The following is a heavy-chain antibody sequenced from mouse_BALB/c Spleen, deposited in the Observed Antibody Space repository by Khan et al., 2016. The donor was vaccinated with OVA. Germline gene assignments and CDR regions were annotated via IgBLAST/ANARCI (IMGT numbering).Heavy chain of an antibody. J-gene: IGHJ4*01. V-gene: IGHV2-3*01. Sequence: QVQLKESGPGLAAPSQSLSITCTVSGFSLSSNGVSWVRQPPGKGLEWLVVIWGDGNTNYHSTLKSRLNISKDNSKSQVFLKLNSLQTDDTATYYCAKETCGNYVGTDYWGQGTSVTVSS. CDR2: IWGDGNT. CDR3: AKETCGNYVGTDY. CDR1: GFSLSSNG. D-gene: IGHD2-1*01.